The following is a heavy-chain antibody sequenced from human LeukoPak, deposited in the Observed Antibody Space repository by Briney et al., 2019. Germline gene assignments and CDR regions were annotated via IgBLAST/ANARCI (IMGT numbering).Heavy chain of an antibody. CDR3: AGPRNYFDSSGYSLDY. CDR2: IIPIFGTA. D-gene: IGHD3-22*01. Sequence: GASVKVSCKASGGTFSSYAISWVRQAPGQGLEWMGRIIPIFGTANYAQKFQGRVTITTDESTSTAYMELSSLRSVDTAVYYCAGPRNYFDSSGYSLDYWGQGTLVTVSS. V-gene: IGHV1-69*05. J-gene: IGHJ4*02. CDR1: GGTFSSYA.